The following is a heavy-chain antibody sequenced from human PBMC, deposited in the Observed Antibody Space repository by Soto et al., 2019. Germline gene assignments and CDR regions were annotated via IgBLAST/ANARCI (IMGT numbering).Heavy chain of an antibody. CDR3: SSVKGTFPGY. D-gene: IGHD2-21*01. J-gene: IGHJ4*02. V-gene: IGHV3-23*01. CDR1: GFTFTTYA. CDR2: ISAGGSNT. Sequence: EVQLLESGGGLVQPGGSLRLSCAASGFTFTTYAMTWVRQAPGKGLEWVSGISAGGSNTYYADSVKGRFTISRDNSKNPLYLQMSSRRAEDTAVYYCSSVKGTFPGYWGQGTLVIVSS.